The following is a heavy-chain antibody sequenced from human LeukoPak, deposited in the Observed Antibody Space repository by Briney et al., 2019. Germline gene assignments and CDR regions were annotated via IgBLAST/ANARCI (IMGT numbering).Heavy chain of an antibody. V-gene: IGHV4-4*02. J-gene: IGHJ5*02. CDR1: GGSISSSNW. CDR2: IYHSGST. CDR3: AREAAGQWFDP. D-gene: IGHD6-25*01. Sequence: PSGTLSLTCAVSGGSISSSNWWSWVRQPPGKGLEWIGEIYHSGSTNYNPSLKSRVTMSLDKSKNQFSLNPTPVTAADTAVYYCAREAAGQWFDPWGQGTLVTVSS.